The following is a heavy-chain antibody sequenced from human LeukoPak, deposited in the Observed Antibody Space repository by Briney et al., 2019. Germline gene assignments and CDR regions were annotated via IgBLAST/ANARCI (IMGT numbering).Heavy chain of an antibody. CDR1: GFTFSSYA. CDR2: ISYDGSNK. CDR3: ASEIIFGSFDY. V-gene: IGHV3-30*04. J-gene: IGHJ4*02. Sequence: PGGSLRLSCAASGFTFSSYAMHWVRQAPGKGLEWVAVISYDGSNKYYADSVKGRFTISGDNSKNTLYLQMNSLRAEDTAVYYCASEIIFGSFDYWGQGTLVTASS. D-gene: IGHD3-3*01.